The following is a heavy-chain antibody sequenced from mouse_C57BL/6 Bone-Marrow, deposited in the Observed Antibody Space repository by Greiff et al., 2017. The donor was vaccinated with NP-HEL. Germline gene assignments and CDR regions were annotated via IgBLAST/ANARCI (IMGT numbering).Heavy chain of an antibody. D-gene: IGHD2-2*01. J-gene: IGHJ2*01. V-gene: IGHV5-9*01. Sequence: EVMLVESGGGLVKPGGSLKLSCAASGFPFSSSTMSWVRQTPEKRLEWVATISGGGGNTYYPDRVKGRFTITRDNAKNTRYLQMSSLRSEDTACYYCARLCLRGYYIYDWGQGTTLTVSS. CDR1: GFPFSSST. CDR2: ISGGGGNT. CDR3: ARLCLRGYYIYD.